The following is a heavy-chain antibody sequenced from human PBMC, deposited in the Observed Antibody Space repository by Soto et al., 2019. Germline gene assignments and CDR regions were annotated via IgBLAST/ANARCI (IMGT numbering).Heavy chain of an antibody. CDR3: ARRARTATTNWGAFDV. D-gene: IGHD1-7*01. CDR1: GFTFTNYA. V-gene: IGHV3-23*01. CDR2: ISYSADKT. J-gene: IGHJ3*01. Sequence: SLRLSCAASGFTFTNYAMSWVRQAPGKGLEWVSTISYSADKTHYADSVKGRFTISRDNSRDTLFLQMNSLRADDAAVYYCARRARTATTNWGAFDVWGQGAMVTVSS.